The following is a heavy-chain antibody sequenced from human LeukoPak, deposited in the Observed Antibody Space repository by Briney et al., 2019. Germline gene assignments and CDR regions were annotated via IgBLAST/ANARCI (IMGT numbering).Heavy chain of an antibody. D-gene: IGHD6-19*01. J-gene: IGHJ4*02. CDR3: ARGGTYSSGWNY. V-gene: IGHV3-30*04. Sequence: PGGSLRLSCAASGFTFSSYAIHWVRQAPGKGLEWVAVISYDGRSKYYADSVKGRFTISRDNSKNTLYLQMNSLRAEDTAYYYCARGGTYSSGWNYWGQGALVTVSS. CDR1: GFTFSSYA. CDR2: ISYDGRSK.